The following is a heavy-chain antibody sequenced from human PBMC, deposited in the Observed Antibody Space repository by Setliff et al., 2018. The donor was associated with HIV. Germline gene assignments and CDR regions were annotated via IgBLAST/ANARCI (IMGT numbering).Heavy chain of an antibody. Sequence: SETLSLTCVVYGGSFSDYYWSWIRQPPGKGLEWIGEINHSGNTTYNPSLKSRVTMSVDTTKNQFSLKLNTVTAADTATYYCLLDVPLILRTSPPLWGQGTPVTVS. D-gene: IGHD1-7*01. J-gene: IGHJ4*02. CDR2: INHSGNT. CDR1: GGSFSDYY. CDR3: LLDVPLILRTSPPL. V-gene: IGHV4-34*01.